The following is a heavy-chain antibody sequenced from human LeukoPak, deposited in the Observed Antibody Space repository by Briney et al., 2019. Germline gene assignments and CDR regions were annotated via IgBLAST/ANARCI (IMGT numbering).Heavy chain of an antibody. J-gene: IGHJ4*02. V-gene: IGHV3-53*01. CDR3: ASEAVAGTGPFDY. CDR1: GFTVSSNY. Sequence: GGSLRLSCAASGFTVSSNYMSWVRQAPGKGLEWVSVIYSGGSTYYADSVKGRFTISGDNSKNTLYLQMNSLRAEDTAVYYCASEAVAGTGPFDYWGQGTLVTVSS. D-gene: IGHD6-19*01. CDR2: IYSGGST.